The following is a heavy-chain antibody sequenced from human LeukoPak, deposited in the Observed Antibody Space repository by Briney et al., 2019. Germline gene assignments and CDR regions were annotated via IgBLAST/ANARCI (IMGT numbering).Heavy chain of an antibody. Sequence: PSETLSLTCAVYGGSFSGYYWSWIRQPPGKGLEWIGYIYYSGSTNYNPSLKSRVTISVDTSKNQFSLKLSSVTAADTAVYYCARAALGSAFDIWGQGTMVTVSS. V-gene: IGHV4-59*01. J-gene: IGHJ3*02. CDR1: GGSFSGYY. CDR2: IYYSGST. CDR3: ARAALGSAFDI. D-gene: IGHD6-13*01.